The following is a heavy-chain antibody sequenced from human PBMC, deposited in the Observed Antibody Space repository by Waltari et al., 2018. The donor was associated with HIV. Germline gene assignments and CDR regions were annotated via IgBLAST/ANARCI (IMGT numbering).Heavy chain of an antibody. V-gene: IGHV4-38-2*02. J-gene: IGHJ4*02. CDR3: ARDGELGLFDY. CDR2: IYHSGST. Sequence: QVQLQESGPGLVKPSATLSLTCTVSGYSISSGYYWGWIRQPPGKGLEWIGSIYHSGSTYYNPSLKSRVTISVDTSKNQFSLKLSSVTAADTAVYYCARDGELGLFDYWGQGTLVTVSS. D-gene: IGHD1-26*01. CDR1: GYSISSGYY.